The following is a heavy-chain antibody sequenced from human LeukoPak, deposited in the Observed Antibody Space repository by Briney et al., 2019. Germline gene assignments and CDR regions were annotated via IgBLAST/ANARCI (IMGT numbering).Heavy chain of an antibody. Sequence: GGSLRLSCAASGFTFDAYAMHWVRPAPGKGLEWVSLITSDGGSTYYSDSVKGRFTSSRDNSKNALYLQMNSLRTEDTALYYCAKEGYTSSYSYYYYYMDVWGNGTTVTVSS. CDR2: ITSDGGST. J-gene: IGHJ6*03. V-gene: IGHV3-43D*03. CDR1: GFTFDAYA. D-gene: IGHD6-6*01. CDR3: AKEGYTSSYSYYYYYMDV.